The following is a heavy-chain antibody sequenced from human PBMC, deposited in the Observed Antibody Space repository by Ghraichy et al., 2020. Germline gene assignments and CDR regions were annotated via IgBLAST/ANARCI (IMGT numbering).Heavy chain of an antibody. CDR3: AGGYSYGWMVFDY. CDR1: GFTVSSNY. D-gene: IGHD5-18*01. Sequence: GALRLSCAASGFTVSSNYMSWVRQAPGKGLEWVSVIYSGGSAYYADSVKGRFTISRDNSKNTLYLQMNSLRAEDTAVYYCAGGYSYGWMVFDYWGQGTLVTVSS. V-gene: IGHV3-66*01. CDR2: IYSGGSA. J-gene: IGHJ4*02.